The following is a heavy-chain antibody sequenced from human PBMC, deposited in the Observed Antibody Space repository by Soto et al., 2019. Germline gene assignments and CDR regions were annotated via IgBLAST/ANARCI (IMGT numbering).Heavy chain of an antibody. CDR2: IIPIFGTA. V-gene: IGHV1-69*13. D-gene: IGHD6-13*01. CDR1: GGTFSSYA. Sequence: ASVKVFCKASGGTFSSYAISWVRQAPGQGLEWMGGIIPIFGTANYAQKFQGRVTITADESTSTAYMELSSLRSEDTAVYYCARAAYSSPWSFDYWGQGTLVTVSS. CDR3: ARAAYSSPWSFDY. J-gene: IGHJ4*02.